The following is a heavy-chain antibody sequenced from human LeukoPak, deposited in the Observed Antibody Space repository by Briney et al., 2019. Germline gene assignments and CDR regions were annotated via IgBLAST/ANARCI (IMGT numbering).Heavy chain of an antibody. D-gene: IGHD3-10*01. CDR2: ISSGSSTI. J-gene: IGHJ3*02. CDR3: ARAGGLLWFGEVLESSDAFHI. V-gene: IGHV3-48*02. Sequence: GGSLRLCCAASGFTFSSFSMNWVRQDPGKGLEWVSYISSGSSTIYYADSVKGRFTISRDNAKNSLYLQVNSLRDEDTAVYYCARAGGLLWFGEVLESSDAFHIWGQGTMVTVSS. CDR1: GFTFSSFS.